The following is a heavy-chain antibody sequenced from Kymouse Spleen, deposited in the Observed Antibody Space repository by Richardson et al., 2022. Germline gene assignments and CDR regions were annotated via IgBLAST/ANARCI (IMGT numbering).Heavy chain of an antibody. V-gene: IGHV4-34*01. CDR2: INHSGST. J-gene: IGHJ4*02. Sequence: QVQLQQWGAGLLKPSETLSLTCAVYGGSFSGYYWSWIRQPPGKGLEWIGEINHSGSTNYNPSLKSRVTISVDTSKNQFSLKLSSVTAADTAVYYCAGTYYYGSGSYSPFDYWGQGTLVTVSS. CDR3: AGTYYYGSGSYSPFDY. D-gene: IGHD3-10*01. CDR1: GGSFSGYY.